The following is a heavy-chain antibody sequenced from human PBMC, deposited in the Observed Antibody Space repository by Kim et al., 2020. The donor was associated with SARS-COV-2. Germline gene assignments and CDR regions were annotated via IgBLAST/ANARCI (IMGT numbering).Heavy chain of an antibody. V-gene: IGHV3-30*01. D-gene: IGHD5-18*01. J-gene: IGHJ4*02. Sequence: KKCYAASVKRRITICRDKSKNTLYLQTNSLRDEDTAVYYCAGVTWDVSYWGQGNLVTVSS. CDR2: KK. CDR3: AGVTWDVSY.